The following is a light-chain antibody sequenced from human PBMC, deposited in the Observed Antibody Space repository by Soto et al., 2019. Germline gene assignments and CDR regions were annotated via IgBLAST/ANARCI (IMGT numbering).Light chain of an antibody. CDR2: LAS. CDR1: QSLLGINGNTN. Sequence: DIVLTQSPLSLPVTPGEPASISCRSSQSLLGINGNTNLVWYLQKPGQSPQLLIYLASNRAYGVPDRFSGSGAGTDFPLKISRVEAEDVGVYYCMHGVRIPKTFGKGTKVEIK. CDR3: MHGVRIPKT. J-gene: IGKJ1*01. V-gene: IGKV2-28*01.